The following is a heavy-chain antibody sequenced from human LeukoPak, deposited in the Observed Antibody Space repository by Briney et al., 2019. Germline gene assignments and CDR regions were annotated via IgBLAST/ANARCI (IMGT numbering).Heavy chain of an antibody. V-gene: IGHV3-48*03. CDR2: ISHSVSTI. Sequence: GGSLRLSCAASGFTFSSYEMNWVRQAPGKGLEWVSYISHSVSTIYYADSVKGRFTISRDDAKNLLYLDMNSLRAEDTAVYYCARGHTAVTRHFDFWGQGTLVTVSS. J-gene: IGHJ4*02. CDR3: ARGHTAVTRHFDF. CDR1: GFTFSSYE. D-gene: IGHD4-17*01.